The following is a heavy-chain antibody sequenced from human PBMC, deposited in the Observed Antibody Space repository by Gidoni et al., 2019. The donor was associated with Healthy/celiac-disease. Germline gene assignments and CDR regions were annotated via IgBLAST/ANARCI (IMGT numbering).Heavy chain of an antibody. V-gene: IGHV3-30*18. CDR3: AKDPLMITFGGVIVITDPH. CDR2: LSYDGSNK. D-gene: IGHD3-16*02. J-gene: IGHJ4*02. CDR1: GFTFSSYG. Sequence: QVQLGESGGGVVQPGRSLRLYCAASGFTFSSYGMHWVRQAPGKGLEWVAVLSYDGSNKYYADSVKGRFTISRDNSKNTLYLQMNSLRAEDTAVYYCAKDPLMITFGGVIVITDPHWGQGTLVTVSS.